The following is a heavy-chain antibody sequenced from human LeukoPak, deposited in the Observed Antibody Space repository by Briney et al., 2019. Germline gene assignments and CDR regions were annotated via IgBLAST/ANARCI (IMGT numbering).Heavy chain of an antibody. CDR2: IIPIFGTA. CDR3: ARGRERYYYDSSGYSWNAY. D-gene: IGHD3-22*01. Sequence: SVKVSCKASGYTFTSYGISWVRQAPGQGLEWMGGIIPIFGTANYAQKFQGRVTITADKSTSTAYVELSSLRSEDTAVYYCARGRERYYYDSSGYSWNAYWGQGTLVTVSS. J-gene: IGHJ4*02. V-gene: IGHV1-69*06. CDR1: GYTFTSYG.